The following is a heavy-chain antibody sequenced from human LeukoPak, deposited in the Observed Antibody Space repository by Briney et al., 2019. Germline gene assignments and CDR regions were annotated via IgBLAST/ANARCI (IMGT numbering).Heavy chain of an antibody. Sequence: GASVKVSCKASGGTFSSYAISWVRQAPGQGLEWMGRIIPILGVANYAQKLQGRVTMTTDTSTTTAYMELRSLRSDDTAVYYCARGDSGYAFAPFDYWGQGTLVIVSS. CDR3: ARGDSGYAFAPFDY. D-gene: IGHD5-12*01. CDR2: IIPILGVA. CDR1: GGTFSSYA. J-gene: IGHJ4*02. V-gene: IGHV1-69*04.